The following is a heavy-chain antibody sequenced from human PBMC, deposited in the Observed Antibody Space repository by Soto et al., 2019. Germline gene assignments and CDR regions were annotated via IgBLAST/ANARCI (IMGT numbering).Heavy chain of an antibody. J-gene: IGHJ4*02. CDR3: EEVRDQTMTIHDY. Sequence: QVQLVQSGAEVKKPGASVKVSFKASGYTFTSYGISWVRQAHGQGREWMGWISAYNGNTKYAQKLQGRVTMTTATSTSTAYMELRSLRSEEKDLYYCEEVRDQTMTIHDYCGKRTLITVSS. V-gene: IGHV1-18*01. CDR1: GYTFTSYG. D-gene: IGHD3-10*01. CDR2: ISAYNGNT.